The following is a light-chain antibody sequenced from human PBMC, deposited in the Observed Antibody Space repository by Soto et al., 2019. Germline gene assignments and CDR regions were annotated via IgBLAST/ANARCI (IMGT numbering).Light chain of an antibody. J-gene: IGKJ1*01. Sequence: DIQLTQSPSFLSASVGDRVTITCRASQGISSYLAWYQQKPGKAPKLLIYAASTLQSGVPSRFSGSGSGTEFTLTSSILQPEDFATYYCQQLNGYRTFGQGTKVEIK. CDR2: AAS. V-gene: IGKV1-9*01. CDR1: QGISSY. CDR3: QQLNGYRT.